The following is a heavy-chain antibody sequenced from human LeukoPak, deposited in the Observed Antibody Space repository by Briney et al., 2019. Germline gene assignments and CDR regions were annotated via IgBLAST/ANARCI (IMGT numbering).Heavy chain of an antibody. CDR1: GFTFSSYA. J-gene: IGHJ6*03. D-gene: IGHD3-10*01. CDR2: ISGSGGST. CDR3: AKVGLQKPYYGSGSYYYYYYMDV. V-gene: IGHV3-23*01. Sequence: PGGSLRLSCAASGFTFSSYAMSWVRQAPGKGLEWVSAISGSGGSTYYADSVKGRFTISRDNSKNTLYLQMNSLRAEDTAVYYCAKVGLQKPYYGSGSYYYYYYMDVWGKGTTVTVSS.